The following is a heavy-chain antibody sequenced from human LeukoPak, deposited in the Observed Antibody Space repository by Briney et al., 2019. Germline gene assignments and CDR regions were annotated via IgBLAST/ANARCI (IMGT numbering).Heavy chain of an antibody. CDR3: PRVNPGGILPDAFDI. CDR1: GGSISSGSYY. V-gene: IGHV4-61*02. Sequence: PSQTLSLTCTVSGGSISSGSYYWSWIRQPAGKGLEWIGRIYTSGSTNYNPSLKSRVTISVDTSKNQFSLKLSSVTAADTAVYYCPRVNPGGILPDAFDIWSQGTMFT. J-gene: IGHJ3*02. CDR2: IYTSGST. D-gene: IGHD2-15*01.